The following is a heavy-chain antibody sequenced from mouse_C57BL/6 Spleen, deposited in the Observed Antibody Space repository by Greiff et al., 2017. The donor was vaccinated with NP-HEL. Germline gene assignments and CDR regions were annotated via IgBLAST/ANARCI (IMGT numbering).Heavy chain of an antibody. D-gene: IGHD1-1*02. V-gene: IGHV5-17*01. CDR1: GFTFSDYG. Sequence: VQVVESGGGLVKPGGSLKLSCAASGFTFSDYGMHWVRQAPEKGLEWVAYISSGSSTLYYADTVKGRFTISRDNAKNSLFLQMTSLSSEDTAMYYCALWYFDYWGQGTTLTVSS. J-gene: IGHJ2*01. CDR3: ALWYFDY. CDR2: ISSGSSTL.